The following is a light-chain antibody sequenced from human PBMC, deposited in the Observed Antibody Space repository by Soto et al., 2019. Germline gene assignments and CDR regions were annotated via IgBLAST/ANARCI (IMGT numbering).Light chain of an antibody. V-gene: IGLV3-21*04. CDR1: NIGDNS. CDR2: SDS. Sequence: SYELTQPPSLSVAPGKTAMISCEGDNIGDNSVHWYQQKPGQAPVLVIYSDSDRPSGIPERVSGSNSGNLATLTISRVAAGYEADYYCQVWDSRTDHVIFGGGTKLTVL. J-gene: IGLJ2*01. CDR3: QVWDSRTDHVI.